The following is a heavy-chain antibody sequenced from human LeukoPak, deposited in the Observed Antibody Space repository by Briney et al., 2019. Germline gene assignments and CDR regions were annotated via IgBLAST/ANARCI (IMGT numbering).Heavy chain of an antibody. J-gene: IGHJ4*02. CDR1: GFTFSNYG. Sequence: GGSLRLSCAPSGFTFSNYGMHWVRQAPGKGLAWVAFIPYDGTNKYYADSVKGRFTLSRDNSKNTLYLQMNSLRAADTALYYCVQGTRRGAITMVRGVIGKSYYFDSWGQGTLVTVSS. D-gene: IGHD3-10*01. CDR2: IPYDGTNK. V-gene: IGHV3-30*02. CDR3: VQGTRRGAITMVRGVIGKSYYFDS.